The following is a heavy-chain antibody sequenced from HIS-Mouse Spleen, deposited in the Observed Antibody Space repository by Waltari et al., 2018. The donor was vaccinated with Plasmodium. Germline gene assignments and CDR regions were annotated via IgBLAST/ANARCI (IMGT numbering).Heavy chain of an antibody. D-gene: IGHD3-10*01. V-gene: IGHV4-34*01. CDR2: INHSGST. CDR3: ARGRVLGTSSGYFDL. CDR1: GGSFSGYS. J-gene: IGHJ2*01. Sequence: QVQLQQWGAGLLKPSATLSRPCAVYGGSFSGYSWSWIRQPPGKGLEWIGEINHSGSTNYNPSLKSRVTISVDTSKNQFSLKLSSVTAADTAVYYCARGRVLGTSSGYFDLWGRGTLVTVSS.